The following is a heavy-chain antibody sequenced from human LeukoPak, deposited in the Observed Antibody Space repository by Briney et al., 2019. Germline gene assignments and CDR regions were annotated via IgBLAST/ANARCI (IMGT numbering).Heavy chain of an antibody. V-gene: IGHV4-39*01. CDR3: ASLGYYYDSSSDY. CDR1: GGSISSGGYY. J-gene: IGHJ4*02. Sequence: SETLSLTCTVSGGSISSGGYYWGWLRQPPGKGLEWIGSIYYSGSTYYNPSLKSRVTISVDTSKNQFSLKLSSVTAADTAVYYCASLGYYYDSSSDYWGQGTLVTVSS. CDR2: IYYSGST. D-gene: IGHD3-22*01.